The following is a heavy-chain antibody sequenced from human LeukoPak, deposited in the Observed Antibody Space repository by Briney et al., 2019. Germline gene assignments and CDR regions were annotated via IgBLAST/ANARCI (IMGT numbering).Heavy chain of an antibody. J-gene: IGHJ4*02. CDR2: INHSGSI. V-gene: IGHV4-34*01. Sequence: SETLSLTCAVYSGSFSGYYWSWIRQSPGKGLEWIGEINHSGSINYSPSLKSRVTISVDTSKNQFSLKLTSVTAADTAVYFCAAVPGTYYSMYFFDYWGQGSLVTVSS. CDR1: SGSFSGYY. CDR3: AAVPGTYYSMYFFDY. D-gene: IGHD3-10*01.